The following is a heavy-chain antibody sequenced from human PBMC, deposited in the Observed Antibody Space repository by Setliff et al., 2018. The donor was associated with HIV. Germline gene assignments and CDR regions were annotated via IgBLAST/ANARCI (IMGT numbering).Heavy chain of an antibody. CDR1: GDSINSRSYC. V-gene: IGHV4-61*05. D-gene: IGHD2-15*01. J-gene: IGHJ4*02. CDR3: ARSRGSSDS. CDR2: IYTSGST. Sequence: KTSETLSLTCTVSGDSINSRSYCWGWVRQPPGKGLEWIGYIYTSGSTNYNPSLKSRVTISLDTSKNQFSLTLTSVTAADTGMYYCARSRGSSDSWGQGTLVTVSS.